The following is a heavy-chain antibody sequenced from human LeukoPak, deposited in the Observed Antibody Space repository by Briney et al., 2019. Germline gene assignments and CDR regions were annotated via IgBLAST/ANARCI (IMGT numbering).Heavy chain of an antibody. CDR2: ISYDGSNK. CDR1: GFTSSSYA. CDR3: ARGMTTVTPFDY. Sequence: GGSLRLSCAASGFTSSSYAMHWVRQAPGKGLEWVAVISYDGSNKYYADSVKGRFTISRDNSKNTLYLQMNSPRAEDTAVYYCARGMTTVTPFDYWGQGTLVTVSS. V-gene: IGHV3-30-3*01. D-gene: IGHD4-17*01. J-gene: IGHJ4*02.